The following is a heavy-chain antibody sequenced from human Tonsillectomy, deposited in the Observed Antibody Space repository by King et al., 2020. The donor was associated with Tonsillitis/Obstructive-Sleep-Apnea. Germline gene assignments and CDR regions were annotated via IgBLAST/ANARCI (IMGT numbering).Heavy chain of an antibody. Sequence: VQLQESGPGLVKPSETLSLTCSVSGGSISSSYWSWIRQPPGKGLEWIGYIYYSGSTNYSPSLKSRVTISIDTSKNQFSLKLSSVTAADTAVYYCAREGDEVDAFDIWGQGTMVTVSS. CDR1: GGSISSSY. CDR3: AREGDEVDAFDI. CDR2: IYYSGST. J-gene: IGHJ3*02. V-gene: IGHV4-59*01. D-gene: IGHD3-16*01.